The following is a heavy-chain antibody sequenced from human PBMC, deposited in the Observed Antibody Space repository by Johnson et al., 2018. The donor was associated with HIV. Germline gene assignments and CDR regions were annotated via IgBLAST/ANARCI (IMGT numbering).Heavy chain of an antibody. J-gene: IGHJ3*02. Sequence: VHLVESGGGVVQPGRSLRLSCAASGFTFSSYAMSWVRQAPGKGLEWVSAISGSGGSTYYADSVKGRFTISRDNSKNMLYLQMNSLRAEDTAVYYCAKDDAYSGYGYDAFDIWGQGTMVTVSS. CDR1: GFTFSSYA. CDR2: ISGSGGST. V-gene: IGHV3-23*04. D-gene: IGHD5-12*01. CDR3: AKDDAYSGYGYDAFDI.